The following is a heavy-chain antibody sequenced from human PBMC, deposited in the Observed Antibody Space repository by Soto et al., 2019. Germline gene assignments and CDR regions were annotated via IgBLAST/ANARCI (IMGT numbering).Heavy chain of an antibody. CDR3: ARPPDHRNPLWFGELFDFYDAFDI. J-gene: IGHJ3*02. CDR2: ISSSSSTI. Sequence: GGSLRLSCAASGFTFSSYSMNWVRQAPGKGLEWVSYISSSSSTIYYADSVKGRFTISRDNAKNSLYLQMNSLRAEDTAVYYCARPPDHRNPLWFGELFDFYDAFDIWGQGTMVTVSS. V-gene: IGHV3-48*01. D-gene: IGHD3-10*01. CDR1: GFTFSSYS.